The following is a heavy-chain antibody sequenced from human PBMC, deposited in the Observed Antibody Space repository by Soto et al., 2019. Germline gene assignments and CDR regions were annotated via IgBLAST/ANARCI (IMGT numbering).Heavy chain of an antibody. V-gene: IGHV3-9*01. J-gene: IGHJ4*02. CDR1: GFTINDYA. CDR2: INWNSGNI. CDR3: AKGGSSSGRYSDY. Sequence: EVQLVESGGGLVQPGGSLRLSCAASGFTINDYAMHWVRQAPGKGLDWVSGINWNSGNIGYADSVKGRFTISRDSAKNSLYLQMNSLRAEDTALYYCAKGGSSSGRYSDYWGQGTLVTVSS. D-gene: IGHD6-6*01.